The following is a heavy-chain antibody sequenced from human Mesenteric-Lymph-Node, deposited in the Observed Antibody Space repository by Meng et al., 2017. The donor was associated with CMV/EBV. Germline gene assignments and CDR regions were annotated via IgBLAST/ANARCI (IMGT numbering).Heavy chain of an antibody. D-gene: IGHD3-10*01. Sequence: SVKVSCKASGGTFSSYAISWVRQARGQGLEWMGGITAIFGTAKYAQKFQGRVTITTDESRTTAYMELSSLTSEDTAVYYCASGEVDSNYYYGVDVWGQGTTVTVSS. CDR3: ASGEVDSNYYYGVDV. V-gene: IGHV1-69*05. CDR2: ITAIFGTA. CDR1: GGTFSSYA. J-gene: IGHJ6*02.